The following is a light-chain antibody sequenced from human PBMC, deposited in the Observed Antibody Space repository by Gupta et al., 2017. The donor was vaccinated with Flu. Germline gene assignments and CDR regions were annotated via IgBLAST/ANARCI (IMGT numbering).Light chain of an antibody. V-gene: IGLV3-25*03. CDR3: QTSDNNHNWL. CDR1: VGSEAY. Sequence: GTRAKTTCSGEVGSEAYVYWDRQKAAQAPMLVINKDTKSTAEVPGRISGSNSGTTATLTITGVEAEDEAVYYCQTSDNNHNWLFGGGTKLTV. CDR2: KDT. J-gene: IGLJ3*02.